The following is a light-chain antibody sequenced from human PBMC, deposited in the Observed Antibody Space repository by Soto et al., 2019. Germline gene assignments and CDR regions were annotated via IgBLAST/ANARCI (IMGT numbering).Light chain of an antibody. V-gene: IGKV3-20*01. CDR2: GAS. CDR3: QQYGSSRT. J-gene: IGKJ1*01. CDR1: QSVKNNY. Sequence: EIVLTQSPGTLSLSPGERAALSCRASQSVKNNYLAWYQQKPGQAPRLLIYGASSRATGIPERFSGRGSGTHFTLTISRLEPEDFAVYYCQQYGSSRTFGQGTTVELK.